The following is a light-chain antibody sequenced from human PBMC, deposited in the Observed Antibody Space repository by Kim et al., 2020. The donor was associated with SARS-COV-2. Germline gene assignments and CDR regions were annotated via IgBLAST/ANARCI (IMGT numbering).Light chain of an antibody. Sequence: SYELTQPLSVSVALGQTARITCGGNNVGSKNVHWYQQKPGQVPVLVIYMDTNRPSGIPERLSGSTSGNTATLTIYRAQAGDEADYYCQTWDSRAVVFG. CDR1: NVGSKN. V-gene: IGLV3-9*01. J-gene: IGLJ3*02. CDR3: QTWDSRAVV. CDR2: MDT.